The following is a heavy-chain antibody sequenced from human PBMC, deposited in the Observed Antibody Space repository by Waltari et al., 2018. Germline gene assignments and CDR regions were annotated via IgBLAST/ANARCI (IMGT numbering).Heavy chain of an antibody. CDR3: ARSFGGSGSYKFDT. V-gene: IGHV4-39*02. CDR2: VHYTGKT. Sequence: RLQESGPGRMKPSETLSLICTVSGASISISTHYWGWIRQTPGMGPEWIGSVHYTGKTYNNPSLESRVSLSVETSKNLFSLELTSVTAADTATYFCARSFGGSGSYKFDTWGRGILVSVSS. J-gene: IGHJ4*02. D-gene: IGHD3-10*01. CDR1: GASISISTHY.